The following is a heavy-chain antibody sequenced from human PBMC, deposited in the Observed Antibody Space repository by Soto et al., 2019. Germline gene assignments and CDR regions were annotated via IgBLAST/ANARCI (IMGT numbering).Heavy chain of an antibody. CDR3: ARGGGYCSGGSCYRWFDP. J-gene: IGHJ5*02. CDR1: GYTFTKYA. D-gene: IGHD2-15*01. Sequence: ASVKVSCKASGYTFTKYAMHWVRQAPGQRLEWMGWIDGGNGNTKYSQKFQGRVTITRDTAASTSYMELSSLRSEDTAAYYGARGGGYCSGGSCYRWFDPWGQGTMVTVSS. CDR2: IDGGNGNT. V-gene: IGHV1-3*01.